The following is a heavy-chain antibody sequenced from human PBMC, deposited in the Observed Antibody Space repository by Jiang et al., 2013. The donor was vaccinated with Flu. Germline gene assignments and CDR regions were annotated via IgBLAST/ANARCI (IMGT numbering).Heavy chain of an antibody. CDR2: IRSKAYGGTT. V-gene: IGHV3-49*03. D-gene: IGHD1-1*01. Sequence: VQLLESGGGLVQPGRSLRLSCTASGFTFGDYAMSWFRQAPGKGLEWVGFIRSKAYGGTTEYAASVKGRFTISRDDSKSIAYLQMNSLKTEDTAVYYCTTEDWDNWSNYGMDVWGQGTTVTVSS. CDR1: GFTFGDYA. J-gene: IGHJ6*02. CDR3: TTEDWDNWSNYGMDV.